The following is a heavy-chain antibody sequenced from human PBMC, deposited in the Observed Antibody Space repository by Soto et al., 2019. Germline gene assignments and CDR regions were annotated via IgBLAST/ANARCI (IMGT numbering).Heavy chain of an antibody. V-gene: IGHV1-69*01. CDR1: GGTFSGYV. Sequence: QLVQSGSEVKKPGSSVKVSCQASGGTFSGYVVTWVRQAPGQGLERMGEFVPLFGTTNYAQRFSGRITIAAEESTSAAYMELRTLRSDDTAVYYCATHGLGVSSPPYFDTWGQGTLVTVSS. D-gene: IGHD3-16*01. CDR2: FVPLFGTT. CDR3: ATHGLGVSSPPYFDT. J-gene: IGHJ4*02.